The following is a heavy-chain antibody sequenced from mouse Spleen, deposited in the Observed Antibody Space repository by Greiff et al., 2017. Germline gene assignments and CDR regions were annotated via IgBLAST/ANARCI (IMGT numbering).Heavy chain of an antibody. Sequence: VNVVESGAELVKPGASVKLSCKASGYTFTEYTIHWVKQRSGQGLEWIGWFYPGSGSIKYNEKFKDKATLTADKSSSTVYMELSRLTSEDSAVYFCARHEKSYYSRYAMDYWGQGTSVTVSS. CDR2: FYPGSGSI. D-gene: IGHD2-12*01. J-gene: IGHJ4*01. V-gene: IGHV1-62-2*01. CDR3: ARHEKSYYSRYAMDY. CDR1: GYTFTEYT.